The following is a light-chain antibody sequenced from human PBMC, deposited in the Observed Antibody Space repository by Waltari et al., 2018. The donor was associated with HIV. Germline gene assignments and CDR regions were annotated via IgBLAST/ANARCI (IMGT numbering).Light chain of an antibody. Sequence: QSVLNQSPSASGTPRQRVIISCSGSSSNIGRNTVTWYQQFPGTAPKLLIYSYGQRPSGVPERFSGSKSATSASLAIRGLRSEDEADYYCATWDDSLNAWVFGGGTKLTVL. CDR3: ATWDDSLNAWV. J-gene: IGLJ3*02. CDR2: SYG. CDR1: SSNIGRNT. V-gene: IGLV1-44*01.